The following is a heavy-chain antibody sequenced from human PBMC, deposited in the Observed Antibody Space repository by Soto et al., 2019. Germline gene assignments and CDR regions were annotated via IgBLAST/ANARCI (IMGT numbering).Heavy chain of an antibody. D-gene: IGHD5-12*01. CDR2: ISYSRSNK. Sequence: GGSLRLSCAASGFTFSSYSMNWVRQAPGKGLEWVAAISYSRSNKYYADSVKGRFTISRDNSKNTLYLQMNSLRAEDTAVYYCARGRGYSGYDAKFDYWGQGTLVTVSS. V-gene: IGHV3-30*03. CDR1: GFTFSSYS. CDR3: ARGRGYSGYDAKFDY. J-gene: IGHJ4*02.